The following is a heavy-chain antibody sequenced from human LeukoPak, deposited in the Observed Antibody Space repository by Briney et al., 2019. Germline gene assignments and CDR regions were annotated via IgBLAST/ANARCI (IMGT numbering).Heavy chain of an antibody. CDR1: GGSISSSSYY. J-gene: IGHJ2*01. D-gene: IGHD4-17*01. CDR2: IYYSGST. CDR3: ATYGDPDWYFHL. V-gene: IGHV4-39*01. Sequence: SETLSLTCTVSGGSISSSSYYWGWIRQPPGKGLEWIGSIYYSGSTYYNPSLKSRVTISIDTSKNQFSLKLSSVIAADTAVYYCATYGDPDWYFHLWGRGTLVTVSS.